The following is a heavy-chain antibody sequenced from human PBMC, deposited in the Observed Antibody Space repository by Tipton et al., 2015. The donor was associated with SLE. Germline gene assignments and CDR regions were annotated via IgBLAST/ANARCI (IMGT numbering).Heavy chain of an antibody. D-gene: IGHD5-18*01. Sequence: TLSLTCTVSGGSISSSSYYWGWIRQPPGKGLEWIGSIYYSGSTYYNPSLKSRVTISVDTSKNQFSLKLSSVTAADTAVYFCARAARTALSNWFDPWGQGTLVTVSS. J-gene: IGHJ5*02. CDR1: GGSISSSSYY. CDR2: IYYSGST. V-gene: IGHV4-39*07. CDR3: ARAARTALSNWFDP.